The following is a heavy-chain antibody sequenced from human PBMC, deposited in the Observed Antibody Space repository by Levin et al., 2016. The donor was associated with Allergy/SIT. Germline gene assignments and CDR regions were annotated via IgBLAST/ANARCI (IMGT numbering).Heavy chain of an antibody. V-gene: IGHV4-61*02. CDR2: IYTSGST. CDR3: ARSIAASPVGAFDI. CDR1: GGSISSGSYY. J-gene: IGHJ3*02. D-gene: IGHD6-6*01. Sequence: SETLSLTCTVSGGSISSGSYYWSWIRQPAGKGLEWIGRIYTSGSTNCNPSLKSRVTISVDTSKNQFSLKLSSVTAADTAVYYCARSIAASPVGAFDIWGQGTMVTVSS.